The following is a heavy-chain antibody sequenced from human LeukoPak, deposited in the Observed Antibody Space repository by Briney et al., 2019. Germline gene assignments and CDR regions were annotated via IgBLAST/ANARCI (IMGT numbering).Heavy chain of an antibody. CDR3: ARVGDSKGEREDY. CDR1: GGSISSGDYY. CDR2: IYHSGST. V-gene: IGHV4-30-4*01. D-gene: IGHD3-22*01. J-gene: IGHJ4*02. Sequence: SQTLSLTCTVSGGSISSGDYYWSWIRQPPGKGLEWIGEIYHSGSTNYNPSLKSRVTISVDKSKNQFSLKLSSVTAADTAVYYCARVGDSKGEREDYWGQGTLVTVSS.